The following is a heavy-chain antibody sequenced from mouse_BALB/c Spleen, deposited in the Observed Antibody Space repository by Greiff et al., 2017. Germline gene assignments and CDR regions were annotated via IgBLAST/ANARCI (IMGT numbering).Heavy chain of an antibody. CDR1: GYTFTSYW. Sequence: VQLQQSGAELARPGVSVKLSCKASGYTFTSYWMQWVKQRPGQGLEWIGAIYPGDGDTRYTQKFKGKATLTADKSSSTAYMQLSSLASEDSAVYYCARKEAYWGQGTLVTVSA. CDR2: IYPGDGDT. J-gene: IGHJ3*01. V-gene: IGHV1-87*01. CDR3: ARKEAY.